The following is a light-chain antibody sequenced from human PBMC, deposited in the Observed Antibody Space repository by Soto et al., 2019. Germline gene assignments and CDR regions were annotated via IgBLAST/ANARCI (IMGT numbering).Light chain of an antibody. CDR1: KGVRSY. Sequence: IGLTHPQATLSLSQGEKPTLSCRAGKGVRSYLAWYKQKPGQAPRLLIYDASNRATGIQARFSGSGSGTDFTLTISSLEPEDFAVYYCQQRSNWPPITFGQGTRLEIK. CDR2: DAS. CDR3: QQRSNWPPIT. J-gene: IGKJ5*01. V-gene: IGKV3-11*01.